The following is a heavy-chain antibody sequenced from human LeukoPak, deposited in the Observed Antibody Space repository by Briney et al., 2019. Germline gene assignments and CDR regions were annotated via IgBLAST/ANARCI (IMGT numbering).Heavy chain of an antibody. CDR2: ISYDGSNK. J-gene: IGHJ4*02. CDR1: VFTFSSYA. V-gene: IGHV3-30-3*01. D-gene: IGHD6-19*01. Sequence: GGSLRLSCAASVFTFSSYAMHWVRQAPGKGLEWVAVISYDGSNKYYADSVKGRFTISRDNSKNTLYLQMNSLRAEDTAVYYCAGDRLVITVAGTVNYWGQGTLVTVSS. CDR3: AGDRLVITVAGTVNY.